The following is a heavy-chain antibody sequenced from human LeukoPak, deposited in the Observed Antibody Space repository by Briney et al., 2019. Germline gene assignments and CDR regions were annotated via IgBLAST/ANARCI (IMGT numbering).Heavy chain of an antibody. D-gene: IGHD2-2*01. J-gene: IGHJ6*03. CDR1: GFTFSSYA. CDR3: ARLDGAIVVEPIAMGKKEIKYYYCMDV. CDR2: IIGSLGSI. Sequence: GGSLRLSCAASGFTFSSYAMSWVRQAPGKGLEWVSSIIGSLGSIYYTDSVKGRFTISRDNAKNSVYLQMNSLRVEDTAVYYCARLDGAIVVEPIAMGKKEIKYYYCMDVWGKGTTVTVSS. V-gene: IGHV3-48*01.